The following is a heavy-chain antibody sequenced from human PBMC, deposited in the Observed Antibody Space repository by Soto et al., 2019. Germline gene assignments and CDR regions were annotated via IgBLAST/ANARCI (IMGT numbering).Heavy chain of an antibody. Sequence: GGSLRLSCAASGFTFSSYGMHWVRQAPGKGLEWVAVIWYDGSNKYYADSVKGRFTISRDNSKNTLYLQMNSLRAEDTAVYYCARDSVAREYYFDYWGQGTLVTVSS. J-gene: IGHJ4*02. CDR1: GFTFSSYG. CDR3: ARDSVAREYYFDY. CDR2: IWYDGSNK. D-gene: IGHD3-10*01. V-gene: IGHV3-33*01.